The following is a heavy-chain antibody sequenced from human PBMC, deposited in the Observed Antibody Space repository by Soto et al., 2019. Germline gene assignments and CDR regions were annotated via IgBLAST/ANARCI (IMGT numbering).Heavy chain of an antibody. CDR1: GGTFSRYA. CDR3: ARMKRDGYNFGEFDY. J-gene: IGHJ4*02. D-gene: IGHD5-12*01. V-gene: IGHV1-69*13. Sequence: SVKVSCKASGGTFSRYAISRVQQAPGQGLEWMGGIIPIFGTVNYAQKFQDRVTITADESTSTAYMELSSLRSEDTALYYCARMKRDGYNFGEFDYWGQGTLVTVSS. CDR2: IIPIFGTV.